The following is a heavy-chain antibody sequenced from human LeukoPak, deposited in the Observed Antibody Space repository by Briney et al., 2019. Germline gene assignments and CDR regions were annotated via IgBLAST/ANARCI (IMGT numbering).Heavy chain of an antibody. CDR3: ASTSGPHYYDSSGYYGAFGI. D-gene: IGHD3-22*01. J-gene: IGHJ3*02. CDR2: IIPIFGTA. V-gene: IGHV1-69*05. CDR1: GDTFSSYA. Sequence: SVKVSCKASGDTFSSYAISWVRQAPGQGLEWMGGIIPIFGTANYAQKFQGRVTITTDESTSTAYMELSSLRSEDTAVYYCASTSGPHYYDSSGYYGAFGIWGQGTMVTVSS.